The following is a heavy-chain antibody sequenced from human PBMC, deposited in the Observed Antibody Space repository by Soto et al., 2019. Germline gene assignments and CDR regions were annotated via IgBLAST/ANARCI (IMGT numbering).Heavy chain of an antibody. CDR2: IYTSGST. D-gene: IGHD3-22*01. J-gene: IGHJ1*01. CDR1: GGSISSYY. V-gene: IGHV4-4*07. Sequence: PSETLSLTCTVSGGSISSYYWSWIRQPAGKGLEWIGRIYTSGSTNYNPSLKSRVTMSVDTSKNQFSLKLSSVTAADTAVYYCARESSSYYYDSSGYYPAEYFQHWGQGTLVTVS. CDR3: ARESSSYYYDSSGYYPAEYFQH.